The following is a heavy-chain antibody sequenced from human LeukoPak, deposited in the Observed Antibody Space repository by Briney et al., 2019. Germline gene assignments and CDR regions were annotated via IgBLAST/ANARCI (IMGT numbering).Heavy chain of an antibody. CDR3: ARVEGTYYHDSSGYFPIVYFDY. V-gene: IGHV4-59*01. Sequence: SETLSLTCTVSGGSISSYYWSWIRQPPGKGLEWIGYIYYSGSTNYNPSLKSRVTISVDTSKNQFSLKLSSVTAADTAVYYCARVEGTYYHDSSGYFPIVYFDYWGQGTLVTVSS. D-gene: IGHD3-22*01. CDR2: IYYSGST. J-gene: IGHJ4*02. CDR1: GGSISSYY.